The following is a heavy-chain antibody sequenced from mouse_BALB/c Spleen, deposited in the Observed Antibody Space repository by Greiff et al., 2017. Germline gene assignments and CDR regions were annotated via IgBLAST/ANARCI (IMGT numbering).Heavy chain of an antibody. CDR1: GYTFTSYW. CDR2: INPSTGYT. J-gene: IGHJ4*01. D-gene: IGHD1-1*02. V-gene: IGHV1-7*01. CDR3: ARGGVATNAMDD. Sequence: QVHVKQSGAELAKPGASVKMSCKASGYTFTSYWMHWVKQRPGQGLEWIGYINPSTGYTEYNQKFKDKATLTADKSSSTAYMQLSSLTSEDSAVYYCARGGVATNAMDDWGQGTSVTVSS.